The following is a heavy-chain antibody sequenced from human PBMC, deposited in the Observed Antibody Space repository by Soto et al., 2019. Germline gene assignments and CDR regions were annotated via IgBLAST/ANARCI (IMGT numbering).Heavy chain of an antibody. Sequence: QLQLQESGPGLVKPSETLSLTCTVSGGSISSSSYYWGWIRQPPGKGLEWIGGIYYSGSTYYNPSLKSRVTISGDTSKTQFSLKLSSVPAAATAVYYGARHWGWFDPWGQGTLFTVSS. CDR1: GGSISSSSYY. CDR2: IYYSGST. CDR3: ARHWGWFDP. V-gene: IGHV4-39*01. D-gene: IGHD3-16*01. J-gene: IGHJ5*02.